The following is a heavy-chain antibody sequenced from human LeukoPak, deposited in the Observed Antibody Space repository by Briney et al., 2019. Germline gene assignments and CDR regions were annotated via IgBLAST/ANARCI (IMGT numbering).Heavy chain of an antibody. D-gene: IGHD5-18*01. CDR1: GFTFSSYA. J-gene: IGHJ4*02. CDR3: AKAVDTAMDYFDY. Sequence: GGSLRLSCAASGFTFSSYAVSWVRQAPGKGLEWVSAISGSGGSTYYADSVKGRFTISRDNSENTLYLQMNSLRAEDTAVYYCAKAVDTAMDYFDYWGQGTLVTVSS. CDR2: ISGSGGST. V-gene: IGHV3-23*01.